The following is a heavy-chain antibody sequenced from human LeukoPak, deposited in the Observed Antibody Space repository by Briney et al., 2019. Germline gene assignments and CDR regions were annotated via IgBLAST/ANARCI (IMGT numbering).Heavy chain of an antibody. CDR1: GFTFDDYA. D-gene: IGHD3-22*01. Sequence: GGSLRLSCAASGFTFDDYAMHWVRQAPGKGLEWVSGISWNSGSTGYADSVKGRFTISRDNVKNSLYLQMNSLRAEDTALYYCAKDIDYDSSEGAFDIWGQGTMVTVSS. CDR3: AKDIDYDSSEGAFDI. CDR2: ISWNSGST. J-gene: IGHJ3*02. V-gene: IGHV3-9*01.